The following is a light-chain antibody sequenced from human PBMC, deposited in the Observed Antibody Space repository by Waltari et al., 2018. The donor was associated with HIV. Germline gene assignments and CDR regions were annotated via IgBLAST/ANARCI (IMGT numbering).Light chain of an antibody. Sequence: QSALTQPASVYGSPGQSLTLSYTGTNSDIGGYNYVFWYQQHPGKAPKLIIYDVSNRPSGVSNRFSGSKSGNTASLTISGLQAEDEADYYCSSYTSSSPYAFGTGTKVTVL. CDR2: DVS. CDR3: SSYTSSSPYA. J-gene: IGLJ1*01. V-gene: IGLV2-14*03. CDR1: NSDIGGYNY.